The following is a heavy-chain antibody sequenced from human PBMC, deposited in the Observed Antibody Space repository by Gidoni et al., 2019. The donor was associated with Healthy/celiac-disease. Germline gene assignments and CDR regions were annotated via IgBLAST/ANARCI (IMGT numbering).Heavy chain of an antibody. CDR3: ARPYSGYDLRDDYYGMDV. CDR2: IYSGGST. CDR1: GFTVCSNY. J-gene: IGHJ6*02. D-gene: IGHD5-12*01. V-gene: IGHV3-53*04. Sequence: EVQLVESGGGLVQPGGSLRLSCSASGFTVCSNYMSWVRQAPGKGLEWVSVIYSGGSTYYADSVKGRFTISRHNSKNTLYLQMNSLRAEDTAVYYCARPYSGYDLRDDYYGMDVWGQGTTVTVSS.